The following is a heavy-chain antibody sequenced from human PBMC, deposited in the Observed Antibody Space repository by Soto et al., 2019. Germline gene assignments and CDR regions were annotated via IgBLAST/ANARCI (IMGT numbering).Heavy chain of an antibody. D-gene: IGHD2-21*02. Sequence: VQLPESGPGLVKPSETLSLTCSSSGGSVNTGSYYWSWIRQSPGRGLEWIGYVYYSGSTKYNPSLKSRVTISVDTSQNQFSLKLTSVTAADTAVYYCARKPICGNACHSSYWYFDLWGRGTLVTVSS. CDR1: GGSVNTGSYY. J-gene: IGHJ2*01. V-gene: IGHV4-61*01. CDR2: VYYSGST. CDR3: ARKPICGNACHSSYWYFDL.